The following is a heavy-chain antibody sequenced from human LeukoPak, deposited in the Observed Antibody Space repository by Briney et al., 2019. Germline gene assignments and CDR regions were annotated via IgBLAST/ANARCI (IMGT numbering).Heavy chain of an antibody. CDR1: GFTFSSYA. Sequence: GGSLRLSCAASGFTFSSYAMSWVRQAPGKGLEWVSGISGSGGSTYYADSVKGRFTISRDNSKNTLYLQMNSLRAEDTAVYYCARLWFGELSTFDYWGQGTLVTVSS. CDR3: ARLWFGELSTFDY. CDR2: ISGSGGST. V-gene: IGHV3-23*01. J-gene: IGHJ4*02. D-gene: IGHD3-10*01.